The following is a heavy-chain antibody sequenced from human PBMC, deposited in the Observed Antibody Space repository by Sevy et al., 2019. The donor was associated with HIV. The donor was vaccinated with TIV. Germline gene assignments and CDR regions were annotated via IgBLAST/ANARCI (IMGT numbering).Heavy chain of an antibody. CDR2: IYYSGST. V-gene: IGHV4-59*01. D-gene: IGHD6-13*01. J-gene: IGHJ3*02. CDR3: ARDSRRGGRAAGTTPRDAFDI. CDR1: GGSISSYY. Sequence: SETLSLTCTVSGGSISSYYWSWIRQPPGKGLEWIGYIYYSGSTNYNPSLKSRVTISVDTSKNQFSLKLSSVTAADTAVYYCARDSRRGGRAAGTTPRDAFDIWGQGTMVTVSS.